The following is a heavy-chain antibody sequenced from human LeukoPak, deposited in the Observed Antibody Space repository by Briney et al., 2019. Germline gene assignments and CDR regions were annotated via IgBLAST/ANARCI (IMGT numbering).Heavy chain of an antibody. CDR1: GYTFTSYY. Sequence: ASVNVSCKASGYTFTSYYMHWVRQAPGQGLEWMGIINPSGGSTSYAQKFQGRVTMTRDTSTSTVYMELSSLRSEDTAVYYCARLDDYGDYDQGGYYYGMDVWGQGTTVTVSS. V-gene: IGHV1-46*01. D-gene: IGHD4-17*01. CDR2: INPSGGST. CDR3: ARLDDYGDYDQGGYYYGMDV. J-gene: IGHJ6*02.